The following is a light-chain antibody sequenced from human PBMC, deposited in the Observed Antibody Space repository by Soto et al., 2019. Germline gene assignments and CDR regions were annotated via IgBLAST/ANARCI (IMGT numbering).Light chain of an antibody. CDR3: QQRSNWPPLT. CDR1: QSVSSY. J-gene: IGKJ4*01. V-gene: IGKV3-11*01. Sequence: EIVLTRSPATLSLSPGERATLSCRASQSVSSYLAWYQQKPGQAPRLLIYDASTRATGIPARFSGSGSGTDFTLTISGLEPEDFAVYYCQQRSNWPPLTFGGGTKVDIK. CDR2: DAS.